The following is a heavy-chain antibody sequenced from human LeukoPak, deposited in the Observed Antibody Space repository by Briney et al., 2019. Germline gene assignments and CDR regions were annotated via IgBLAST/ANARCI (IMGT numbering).Heavy chain of an antibody. D-gene: IGHD1-1*01. CDR1: GYTFTGYY. Sequence: ASVKVSCKASGYTFTGYYMHWVRQAPGQGLEWMGWINPNSGGTKYAQKFQGRVTMTRNTSISTAYMELSSLRSEDTAVYYCARGPPFALRGQHYYYYGMDVWGQGTTVTVSS. CDR2: INPNSGGT. V-gene: IGHV1-2*02. J-gene: IGHJ6*02. CDR3: ARGPPFALRGQHYYYYGMDV.